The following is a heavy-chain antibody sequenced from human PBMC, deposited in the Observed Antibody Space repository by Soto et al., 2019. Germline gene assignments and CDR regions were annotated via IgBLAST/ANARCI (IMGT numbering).Heavy chain of an antibody. CDR1: GFNFKKFA. D-gene: IGHD6-19*01. Sequence: EVQLLESGGGVVQPGGSLRLSCVASGFNFKKFAMAWVRQAAGEGLEWVSGISCCGGSASYADSVKGRFSIARDDSKNAVSLQLNSLRVEDTAQYYCAKADGQQWLIPHLDTWCQGPLVTVS. CDR2: ISCCGGSA. V-gene: IGHV3-23*01. CDR3: AKADGQQWLIPHLDT. J-gene: IGHJ5*02.